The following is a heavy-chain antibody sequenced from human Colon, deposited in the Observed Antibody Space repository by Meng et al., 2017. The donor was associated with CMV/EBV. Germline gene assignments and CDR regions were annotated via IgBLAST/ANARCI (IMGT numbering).Heavy chain of an antibody. J-gene: IGHJ2*01. CDR2: IFDRESV. D-gene: IGHD3-3*01. CDR3: ARGTDFWSGSIYYHYFDV. CDR1: SGTMSGYY. V-gene: IGHV4-59*01. Sequence: GSLRLSCNVSSGTMSGYYWSWLRQPPGKELEWIGFIFDRESVNYNPSLESRLTMSADTSTNQFFLKLTSVTAADTAVYYCARGTDFWSGSIYYHYFDVWGRGTLVTVSS.